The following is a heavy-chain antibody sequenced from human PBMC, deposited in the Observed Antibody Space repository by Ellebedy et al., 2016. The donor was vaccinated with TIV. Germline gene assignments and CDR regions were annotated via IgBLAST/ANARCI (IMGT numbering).Heavy chain of an antibody. CDR3: ARGASDYGIDAFDI. CDR2: IYYSGRT. Sequence: SETLSLTCTVSGGSIDSGGYYWSWIRHHPGKGLEWIGYIYYSGRTDYNPSLKSRVSMSIGTSKTQFSLKLTSVTAADTTVYYCARGASDYGIDAFDIWGHGTMVTVSA. J-gene: IGHJ3*02. D-gene: IGHD4-17*01. V-gene: IGHV4-31*03. CDR1: GGSIDSGGYY.